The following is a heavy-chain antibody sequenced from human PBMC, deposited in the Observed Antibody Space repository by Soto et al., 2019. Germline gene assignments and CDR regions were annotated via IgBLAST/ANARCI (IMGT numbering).Heavy chain of an antibody. CDR2: ISSGGKT. J-gene: IGHJ4*02. Sequence: EVQLLESGGGLVQAGGSLRLSCAASGFTFNNYALSWVRQAPGKGLEWVSGISSGGKTYYADSVKGRFTISRDTAKDTLSLQMNSLRAEDTAVYYCAKSPIMVRGLIFDYWGQGTLVTVSS. CDR1: GFTFNNYA. V-gene: IGHV3-23*01. D-gene: IGHD3-10*01. CDR3: AKSPIMVRGLIFDY.